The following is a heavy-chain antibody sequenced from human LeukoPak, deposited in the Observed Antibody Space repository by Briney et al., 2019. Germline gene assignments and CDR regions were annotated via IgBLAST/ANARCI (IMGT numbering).Heavy chain of an antibody. CDR2: INNYGSFT. CDR1: GFTFSSYW. V-gene: IGHV3-74*01. Sequence: GGSLRLSCAASGFTFSSYWMHWVRHAPGKGLVWVSRINNYGSFTSYADSVKGRSTISRDNAKHTLYLQVNSLRAEDTAVYFCARDPSATAGYFDLWGQGTLVTVSS. J-gene: IGHJ4*02. D-gene: IGHD1-14*01. CDR3: ARDPSATAGYFDL.